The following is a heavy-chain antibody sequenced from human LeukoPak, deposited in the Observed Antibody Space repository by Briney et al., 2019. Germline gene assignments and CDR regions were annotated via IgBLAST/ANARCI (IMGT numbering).Heavy chain of an antibody. CDR3: ATPLTTVTARGVDAFDI. CDR2: ISYDGSNK. J-gene: IGHJ3*02. V-gene: IGHV3-30-3*01. D-gene: IGHD4-17*01. Sequence: PGRSLRLSCAASGFTFSSYDMHWVRQAPGKGLEWVAVISYDGSNKYYADSVKGRFTISRDNSKNTLYLQMNSLRAEDTAVYYCATPLTTVTARGVDAFDIWGQGTMVTVSS. CDR1: GFTFSSYD.